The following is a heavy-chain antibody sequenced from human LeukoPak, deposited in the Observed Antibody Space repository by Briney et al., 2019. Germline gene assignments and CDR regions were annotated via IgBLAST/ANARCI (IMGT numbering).Heavy chain of an antibody. D-gene: IGHD1-14*01. CDR3: ARTLRLGTPRAFDV. J-gene: IGHJ3*01. CDR1: GFTFSSYW. Sequence: GGSLRLSCVVSGFTFSSYWMNWVRQAPGKGLEWVANIHEDGSDKYYVDSVKGRFTISRDNAKNSLYLQMNSLRAEDTALYYCARTLRLGTPRAFDVWGRGTMVTVSS. CDR2: IHEDGSDK. V-gene: IGHV3-7*05.